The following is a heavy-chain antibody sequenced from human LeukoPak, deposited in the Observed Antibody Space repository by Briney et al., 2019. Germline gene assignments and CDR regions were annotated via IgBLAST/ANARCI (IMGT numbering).Heavy chain of an antibody. J-gene: IGHJ2*01. Sequence: SATLSLTCTVSGGSISSFYWSWIRQPPGKGLEWIGYFYSTGSTNYNPSLKSRVTMSVDTSKGLLSLKLTSVTAADTAVYYCARRARENWDFDLWGRGTLVSV. CDR1: GGSISSFY. CDR3: ARRARENWDFDL. CDR2: FYSTGST. V-gene: IGHV4-59*08.